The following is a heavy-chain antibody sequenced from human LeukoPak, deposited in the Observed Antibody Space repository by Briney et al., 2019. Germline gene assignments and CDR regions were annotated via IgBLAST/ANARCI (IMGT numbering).Heavy chain of an antibody. CDR2: ISSSSSYI. V-gene: IGHV3-21*01. J-gene: IGHJ4*02. D-gene: IGHD3-16*01. Sequence: GGSLRLSCAASGFTFSSYSMNWVRQAPGKELEWVSSISSSSSYIYYADSVKGRFTISRDNAKNSLYLQMNSLRAEDTAVYYCARDARLGSGGFDYWGQGTLVTVSS. CDR3: ARDARLGSGGFDY. CDR1: GFTFSSYS.